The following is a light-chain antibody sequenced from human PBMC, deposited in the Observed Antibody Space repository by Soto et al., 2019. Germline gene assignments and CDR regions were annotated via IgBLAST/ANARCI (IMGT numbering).Light chain of an antibody. V-gene: IGKV1-33*01. CDR1: QHLSTY. J-gene: IGKJ3*01. CDR3: QQYGDLPPT. CDR2: DAS. Sequence: DIQMTQSPSSLSASVGDRVTITCQASQHLSTYLNWFQQKPGKAPELLIYDASNLVPGVPSRFSGSGSRTDFTFTTSSLQPEDIATYYCQQYGDLPPTFGPGTKVDIK.